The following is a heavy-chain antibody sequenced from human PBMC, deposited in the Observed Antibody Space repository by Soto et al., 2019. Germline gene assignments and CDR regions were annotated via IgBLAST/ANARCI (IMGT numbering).Heavy chain of an antibody. V-gene: IGHV4-59*08. Sequence: QVQLQESGPGLVKPSETLSLTCTVSGGSISSYYWSWIRRPPGKGLEWIGYIYYSGNTNYNPSLKSRLTISVVTSKNQFSLKLSSVTAADTAVYYCARHPPSSAFDYWGQGPLVTVSS. J-gene: IGHJ4*02. CDR3: ARHPPSSAFDY. CDR2: IYYSGNT. CDR1: GGSISSYY.